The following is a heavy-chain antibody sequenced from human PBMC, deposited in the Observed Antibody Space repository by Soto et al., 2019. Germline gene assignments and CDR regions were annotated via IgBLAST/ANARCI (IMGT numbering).Heavy chain of an antibody. D-gene: IGHD1-26*01. CDR1: GGDFRNYA. Sequence: QVQLVQSGAEVKKPGSSVKVSCKASGGDFRNYAIHWVRQAPGQGLEWMGGIIPVFGTAGYPQKFQGRVTITADESTTKVYMELTSLKTEDTAVYFCARDRWGSYAFDSWGQGTLVTVAS. CDR3: ARDRWGSYAFDS. CDR2: IIPVFGTA. J-gene: IGHJ5*01. V-gene: IGHV1-69*01.